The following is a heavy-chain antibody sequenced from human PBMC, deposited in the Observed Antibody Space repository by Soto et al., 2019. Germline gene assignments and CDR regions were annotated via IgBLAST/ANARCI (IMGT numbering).Heavy chain of an antibody. CDR2: IYYSGST. V-gene: IGHV4-59*05. CDR3: ARHANLDSSGYCLFDY. D-gene: IGHD3-22*01. CDR1: GGSISSYS. Sequence: SETLSLTCTVSGGSISSYSCNWIRQPPGKGLEWIGCIYYSGSTYYNPSLKSRVTISVDTSKNQFSLKLSSVTAADTAVYYCARHANLDSSGYCLFDYWGQGTLVTVS. J-gene: IGHJ4*02.